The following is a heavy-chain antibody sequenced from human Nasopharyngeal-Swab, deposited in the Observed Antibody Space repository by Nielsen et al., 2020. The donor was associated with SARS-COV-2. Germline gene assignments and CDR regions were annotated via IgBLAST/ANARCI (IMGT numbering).Heavy chain of an antibody. V-gene: IGHV4-61*01. J-gene: IGHJ4*02. CDR1: GGSVSSGSYY. CDR3: ARAVGYYDSSGYCDY. D-gene: IGHD3-22*01. Sequence: SETLSLTCTVSGGSVSSGSYYWSWIRQPPGKGLEWIGYIYYSGSTNYNPSLKSRVTISVDTSKNQFSLKLSSMTAADTAVYYCARAVGYYDSSGYCDYWGQGTLVTVSS. CDR2: IYYSGST.